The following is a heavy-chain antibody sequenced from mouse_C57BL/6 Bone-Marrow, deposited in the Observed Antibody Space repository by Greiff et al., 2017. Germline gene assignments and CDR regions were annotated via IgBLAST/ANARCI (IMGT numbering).Heavy chain of an antibody. J-gene: IGHJ1*03. CDR2: ISGGGGNT. D-gene: IGHD1-1*01. CDR1: GFTFSSYT. V-gene: IGHV5-9*01. Sequence: EVQLVESGGGLVKPGGSLKLSCAASGFTFSSYTMSWVRQTPEKRLEWVATISGGGGNTYYPDSVKGRFTISRDNAKNTLDLQMSSLRSEDTALYYCGVYGSSYWYFDVWGTGTTVTVSS. CDR3: GVYGSSYWYFDV.